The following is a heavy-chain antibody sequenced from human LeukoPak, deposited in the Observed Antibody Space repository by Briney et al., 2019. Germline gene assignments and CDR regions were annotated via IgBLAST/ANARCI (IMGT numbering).Heavy chain of an antibody. J-gene: IGHJ4*02. CDR1: GGSISSYY. CDR3: ARVPYDYVWGSYRLHYFDY. Sequence: PSETLSLTCTVSGGSISSYYWSWIRQPPGKGLEWIGYIYYSGSTNYNPSLKSRVTLTVDTSKNQFSLKLSSVTAADTAVYYCARVPYDYVWGSYRLHYFDYWGQGTLVTVSS. D-gene: IGHD3-16*02. CDR2: IYYSGST. V-gene: IGHV4-59*01.